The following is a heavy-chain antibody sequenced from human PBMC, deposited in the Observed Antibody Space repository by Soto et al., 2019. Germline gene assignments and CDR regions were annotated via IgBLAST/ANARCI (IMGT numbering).Heavy chain of an antibody. CDR3: VRDGYSSSYDIDY. CDR2: TYYRSKWYS. J-gene: IGHJ4*02. V-gene: IGHV6-1*01. D-gene: IGHD6-6*01. Sequence: QVQLQQSGPGLVRPSQTLSLTCAISGDSVSDNSAAWNWIRQSPSRGLDWLGRTYYRSKWYSDYAVSLQSQISINEDPPTNHFSLQLHSVTPEETAVYYSVRDGYSSSYDIDYWGQGTLVTVSS. CDR1: GDSVSDNSAA.